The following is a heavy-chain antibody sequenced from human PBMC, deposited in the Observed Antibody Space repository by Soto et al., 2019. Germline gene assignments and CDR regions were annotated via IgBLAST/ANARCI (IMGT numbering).Heavy chain of an antibody. V-gene: IGHV1-69*01. D-gene: IGHD1-20*01. Sequence: QVQLVQSGAEVKKPGSSVKVSCKASGGTFSSYAISWVRQAPGQGLEWMGGIIPIFGTANYAQKFQGRVTITADESTSTAYMELSSLRSEDTAVYYCARDRYSWNPHVSYYYYGMDVWGQGTTVTVSS. CDR3: ARDRYSWNPHVSYYYYGMDV. J-gene: IGHJ6*02. CDR1: GGTFSSYA. CDR2: IIPIFGTA.